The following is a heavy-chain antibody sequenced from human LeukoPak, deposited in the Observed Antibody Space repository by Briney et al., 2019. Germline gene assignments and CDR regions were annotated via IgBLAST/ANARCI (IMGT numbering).Heavy chain of an antibody. V-gene: IGHV1-2*02. CDR3: ARSIHVGYGSGRDY. J-gene: IGHJ4*02. CDR2: INPNSGGT. Sequence: ASVKVSCKASGYTFTGYYMHWVRQAPGQGLEWMGWINPNSGGTNYAQKFQGRVTMTRDTSISTAYMELSRLRSDDTAVYYCARSIHVGYGSGRDYWGQGTLVTVSS. D-gene: IGHD3-10*01. CDR1: GYTFTGYY.